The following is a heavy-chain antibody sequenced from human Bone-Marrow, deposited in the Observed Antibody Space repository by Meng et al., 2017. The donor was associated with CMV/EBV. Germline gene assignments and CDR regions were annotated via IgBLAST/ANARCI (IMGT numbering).Heavy chain of an antibody. CDR3: ARQDGDYSAFDY. D-gene: IGHD4-17*01. Sequence: SETLSLTCTVSGGSISSYYWSWIRQPPGKGLEWIGYIYYSGSTNYNPSLKSRVTISVDTSKNQFPLKLSSVTASDTAVYYCARQDGDYSAFDYWGQGTLVTVSS. V-gene: IGHV4-59*08. CDR2: IYYSGST. CDR1: GGSISSYY. J-gene: IGHJ4*02.